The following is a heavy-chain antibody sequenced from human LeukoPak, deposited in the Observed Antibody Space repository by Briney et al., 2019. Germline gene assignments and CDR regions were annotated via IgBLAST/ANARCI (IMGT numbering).Heavy chain of an antibody. Sequence: GGSLRLSCAASGFTFSSYGMHWVRQAPGKGLEWVAVISYDGSNKYYADSVKGRFTISRENSKNTLYLQMNSLRAEDTAVYYCAKDAPPLTAAAGNTVFDYWGQGTLVTVSS. CDR2: ISYDGSNK. CDR1: GFTFSSYG. J-gene: IGHJ4*02. D-gene: IGHD6-13*01. CDR3: AKDAPPLTAAAGNTVFDY. V-gene: IGHV3-30*18.